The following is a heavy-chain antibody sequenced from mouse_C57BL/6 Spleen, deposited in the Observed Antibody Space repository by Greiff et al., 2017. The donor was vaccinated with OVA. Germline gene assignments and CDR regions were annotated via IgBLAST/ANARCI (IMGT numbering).Heavy chain of an antibody. J-gene: IGHJ3*01. CDR3: ARKGDYYGSSPFAY. CDR2: IDPSDSYT. V-gene: IGHV1-50*01. CDR1: GYTFTSYW. Sequence: QVQLQQPGAELVKPGASVKLSCKASGYTFTSYWMQWVKQRPGQGLEWIGEIDPSDSYTNYNQKFKGKATLTVDTSSSTAYMQLSSLTSEDSAVYYCARKGDYYGSSPFAYWGQGTLVTVSA. D-gene: IGHD1-1*01.